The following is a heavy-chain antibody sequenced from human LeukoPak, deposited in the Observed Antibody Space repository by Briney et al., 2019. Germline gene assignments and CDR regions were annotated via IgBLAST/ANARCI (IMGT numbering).Heavy chain of an antibody. V-gene: IGHV1-18*01. D-gene: IGHD6-19*01. Sequence: AASVKVSCKASGYTFTSYGISWVRQAPGQGLEWMGWISAYNGNTNYAQKLQGRVTMTTDTSTSTAYMELRSLRSDDTAVYYCARDGGSGWSRYYYYGMDVWGQGTLVTVSS. J-gene: IGHJ6*02. CDR2: ISAYNGNT. CDR3: ARDGGSGWSRYYYYGMDV. CDR1: GYTFTSYG.